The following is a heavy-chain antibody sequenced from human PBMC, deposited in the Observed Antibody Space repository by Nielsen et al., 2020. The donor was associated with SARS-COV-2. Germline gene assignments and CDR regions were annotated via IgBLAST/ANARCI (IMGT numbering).Heavy chain of an antibody. CDR1: GYIFTGYY. CDR3: AREPNYDILTGYSSDY. V-gene: IGHV7-4-1*02. D-gene: IGHD3-9*01. J-gene: IGHJ4*02. Sequence: ASVKVSCKASGYIFTGYYIHWVRQAPGQGLEWMGWINTNTGNPTYAQGFTGRFVFSLDTSVSTAYLQISSLKAEDTAVYYCAREPNYDILTGYSSDYWGQGTLVTVSS. CDR2: INTNTGNP.